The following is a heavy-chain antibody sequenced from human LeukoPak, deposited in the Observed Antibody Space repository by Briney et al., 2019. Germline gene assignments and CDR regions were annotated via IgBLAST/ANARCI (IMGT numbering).Heavy chain of an antibody. CDR1: GGSISRSDYY. Sequence: SEALSLTCSVSGGSISRSDYYWSWIRQPPGKGLEWIGYIYYSGITYYNPSLKSRVTISVDTSKNQFSLKLSSVTAADTAVYYCARGTTTNYPRGFDYWGQGTLVTVSS. D-gene: IGHD1-26*01. CDR2: IYYSGIT. V-gene: IGHV4-30-4*01. J-gene: IGHJ4*02. CDR3: ARGTTTNYPRGFDY.